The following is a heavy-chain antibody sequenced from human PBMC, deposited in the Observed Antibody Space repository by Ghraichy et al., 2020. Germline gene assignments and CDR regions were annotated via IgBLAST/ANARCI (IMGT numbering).Heavy chain of an antibody. CDR3: ARQAYSSSWTLDYYYYGMDV. V-gene: IGHV4-39*01. J-gene: IGHJ6*02. D-gene: IGHD6-13*01. CDR1: GGSISSSSYY. CDR2: IYYSGST. Sequence: SQTLSLTCTVSGGSISSSSYYWGWIRQPPGKGLEWIGSIYYSGSTYYNPSLKSRVTISVDTSKNQFSLKLSSVTAADTAVYYCARQAYSSSWTLDYYYYGMDVWGQGTTVTVSS.